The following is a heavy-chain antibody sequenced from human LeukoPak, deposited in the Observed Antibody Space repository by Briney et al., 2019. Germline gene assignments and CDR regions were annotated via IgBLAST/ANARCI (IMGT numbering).Heavy chain of an antibody. Sequence: HPGGSLRLSCAASGFTFSSYEMNWVRQAPGKGLEWVSYISSSGSTIYYADSVKGRFTISRDNAKNSLYLQMNSLRSDDTAVYYCAREVEVPWRGIAAAGIFSDAFDIWGQGTMVTVSS. D-gene: IGHD6-13*01. V-gene: IGHV3-48*03. CDR3: AREVEVPWRGIAAAGIFSDAFDI. CDR1: GFTFSSYE. CDR2: ISSSGSTI. J-gene: IGHJ3*02.